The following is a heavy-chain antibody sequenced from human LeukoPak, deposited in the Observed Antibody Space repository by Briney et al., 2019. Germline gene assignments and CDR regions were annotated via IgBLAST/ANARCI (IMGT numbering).Heavy chain of an antibody. J-gene: IGHJ3*02. CDR1: GGSISSSSYY. CDR3: ARHPAMVRGVIIPDDAFDI. V-gene: IGHV4-39*01. Sequence: PSETLSLTCTVSGGSISSSSYYWDWIRQPPGKGLEWIGSIHYSGRTYYNPSLKSRVTISVDTSKNQFSLKLSSVTAADTAVYYCARHPAMVRGVIIPDDAFDIWGRGTMVTVSS. D-gene: IGHD3-10*01. CDR2: IHYSGRT.